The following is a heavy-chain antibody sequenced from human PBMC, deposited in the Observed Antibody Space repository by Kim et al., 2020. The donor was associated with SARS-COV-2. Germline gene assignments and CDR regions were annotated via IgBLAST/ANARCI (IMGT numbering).Heavy chain of an antibody. D-gene: IGHD3-10*01. V-gene: IGHV4-39*01. Sequence: SETLSLTCTVSGGPIGSSTCYWVWIRQPPGKGLEWIGSVYYSGTSYHSPSLRSRVSMSVDTSKNQFSLKINSVTAADTATYFCARRAGRSATGPNDGLDVWGQGITVSVSS. CDR3: ARRAGRSATGPNDGLDV. J-gene: IGHJ6*02. CDR1: GGPIGSSTCY. CDR2: VYYSGTS.